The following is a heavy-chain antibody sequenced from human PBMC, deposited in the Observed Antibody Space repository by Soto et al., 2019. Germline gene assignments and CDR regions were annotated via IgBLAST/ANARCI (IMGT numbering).Heavy chain of an antibody. Sequence: SVKVSCKASGGTFSSYAISWVRQAPGQGLEWMGGIIPIFGTANYAQKFQGRVTITADKSTSTAYMELSSLRSEDTAVYYCASGVDTAMVLLYYGMDVWGQGTTVTVSS. J-gene: IGHJ6*02. CDR2: IIPIFGTA. D-gene: IGHD5-18*01. CDR3: ASGVDTAMVLLYYGMDV. CDR1: GGTFSSYA. V-gene: IGHV1-69*06.